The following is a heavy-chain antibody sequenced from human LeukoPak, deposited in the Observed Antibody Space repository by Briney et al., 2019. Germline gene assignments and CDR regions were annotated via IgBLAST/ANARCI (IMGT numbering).Heavy chain of an antibody. J-gene: IGHJ6*02. V-gene: IGHV3-9*01. D-gene: IGHD4-17*01. CDR3: AKEAPYGYGMDV. Sequence: PGRSLRLSCAASGFTFDDYAMHWVRQAPGKGLEWVSGISWNSGSIGYADSVKGRFTISGDNAKNSLYLQMNSLRAEDTALYYCAKEAPYGYGMDVWGQGTTVTVSS. CDR2: ISWNSGSI. CDR1: GFTFDDYA.